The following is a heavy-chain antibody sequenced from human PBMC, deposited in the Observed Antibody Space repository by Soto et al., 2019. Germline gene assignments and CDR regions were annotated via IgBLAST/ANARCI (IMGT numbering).Heavy chain of an antibody. CDR2: IYYSGST. J-gene: IGHJ6*03. V-gene: IGHV4-39*01. CDR1: GGSISSSSYY. CDR3: ARRGSGGSYYYYYYMDV. Sequence: SETLSLTCTVSGGSISSSSYYWGWIRQPPGKGLEWIGSIYYSGSTYYNPSLKSRVTISVDTSKNQFSLKLSSVTAADTAVYYCARRGSGGSYYYYYYMDVWGKGTTVTVSS. D-gene: IGHD2-15*01.